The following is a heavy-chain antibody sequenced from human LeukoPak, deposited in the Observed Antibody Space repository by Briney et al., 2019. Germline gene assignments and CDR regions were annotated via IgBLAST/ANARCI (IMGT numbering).Heavy chain of an antibody. D-gene: IGHD3-3*01. CDR2: MDYSGST. CDR1: GGSISSSY. CDR3: ARHFWSGRTNYYYSSTDV. V-gene: IGHV4-59*01. Sequence: PSETLSLSCTVSGGSISSSYWSWIRQPPGKGLEWIGYMDYSGSTNYNPSLKSRVTISADTSKNQFSLKLSSVTAADTAVYYCARHFWSGRTNYYYSSTDVWGQGTTVTVSS. J-gene: IGHJ6*02.